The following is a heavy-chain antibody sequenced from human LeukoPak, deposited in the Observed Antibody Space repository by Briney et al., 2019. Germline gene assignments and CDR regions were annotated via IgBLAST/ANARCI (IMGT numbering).Heavy chain of an antibody. V-gene: IGHV3-7*01. CDR1: GFIFSSYW. Sequence: TGGSLRLSCAASGFIFSSYWMSWVRQAPGKGLEWVANIKQDGSEKYYVDSVKGRFTTSRDNAKNSLYLQMNSLRVEDTAVYCCARGDNWSFDYWGQGTLVIVSS. CDR2: IKQDGSEK. J-gene: IGHJ4*02. D-gene: IGHD5-24*01. CDR3: ARGDNWSFDY.